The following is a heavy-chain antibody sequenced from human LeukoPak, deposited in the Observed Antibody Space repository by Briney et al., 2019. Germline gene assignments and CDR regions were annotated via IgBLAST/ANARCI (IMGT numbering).Heavy chain of an antibody. CDR2: IYHSGST. CDR1: GYFISSGFY. D-gene: IGHD1-26*01. Sequence: SETLSLTCAVSGYFISSGFYWGWIRQPPGKGLEWMGSIYHSGSTYYNPSLKSRLTISVDTSKNQFSLKLFSVTAADTAVYYCARFVGAATTSHVDYWGQGTLVTVSS. CDR3: ARFVGAATTSHVDY. J-gene: IGHJ4*02. V-gene: IGHV4-38-2*01.